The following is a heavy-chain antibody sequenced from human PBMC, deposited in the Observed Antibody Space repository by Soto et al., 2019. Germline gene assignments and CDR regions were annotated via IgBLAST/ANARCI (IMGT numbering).Heavy chain of an antibody. CDR2: LIHGGST. CDR3: ARSPLSYDYVRQTWHEVGDSFDI. V-gene: IGHV4-34*12. J-gene: IGHJ3*02. D-gene: IGHD3-16*01. Sequence: SETLSLTCAIYNSSLGAFHWTWIRQPPGKGLEWIGELIHGGSTNYNPSLKSRVTFSLDTSKNQFSLQLMSVTAADTAVYYCARSPLSYDYVRQTWHEVGDSFDIWGRGTLVTVSS. CDR1: NSSLGAFH.